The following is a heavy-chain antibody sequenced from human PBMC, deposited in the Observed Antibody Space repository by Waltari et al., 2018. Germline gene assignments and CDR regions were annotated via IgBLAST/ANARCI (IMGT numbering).Heavy chain of an antibody. CDR1: GYSISSGYY. Sequence: QVQLQESGPGLVRPSEILSLTCGVSGYSISSGYYWGWLRQPPGKGLEWIGSIYRSGTTYYNPSLESRVTMSVDTSKNQFSLKMSPVTAADTAVYYCTRRYTRRDYSPFDFWGQGTLVTVSS. V-gene: IGHV4-38-2*01. D-gene: IGHD4-4*01. J-gene: IGHJ4*02. CDR3: TRRYTRRDYSPFDF. CDR2: IYRSGTT.